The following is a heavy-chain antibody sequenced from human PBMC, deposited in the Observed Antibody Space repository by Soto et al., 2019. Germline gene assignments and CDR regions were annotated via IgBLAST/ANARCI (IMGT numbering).Heavy chain of an antibody. CDR2: IIPIFGTA. D-gene: IGHD3-16*01. V-gene: IGHV1-69*05. J-gene: IGHJ4*02. CDR1: GGTFSSYA. Sequence: QVQLVQSGAEVKKPGSSVKVSCKASGGTFSSYAISWVRQAPGQGLEWMGGIIPIFGTANYEQKFQGRVKITSYEATSTAYMELSSLRSEDTSVYYCAPLFRSGGENYFDYWGEGSVVTVSS. CDR3: APLFRSGGENYFDY.